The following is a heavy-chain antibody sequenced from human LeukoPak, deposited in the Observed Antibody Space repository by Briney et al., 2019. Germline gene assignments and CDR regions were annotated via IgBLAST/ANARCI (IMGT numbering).Heavy chain of an antibody. CDR3: ARGVAAGGSISGTTRFGSPPPWEDVFDI. Sequence: QAGGSLSLSCSASGFTLSTYAIRWARQAAGQGLEFVSSIRTDATRTTRANSVKGRFTMSRANSRYTLYLQLCRPQAAHMATYHCARGVAAGGSISGTTRFGSPPPWEDVFDIWGQGTMVTVSS. CDR1: GFTLSTYA. D-gene: IGHD1-20*01. V-gene: IGHV3-64*01. CDR2: IRTDATRT. J-gene: IGHJ3*02.